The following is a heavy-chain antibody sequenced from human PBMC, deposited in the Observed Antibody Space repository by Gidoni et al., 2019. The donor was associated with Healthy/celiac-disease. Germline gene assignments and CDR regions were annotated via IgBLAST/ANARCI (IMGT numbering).Heavy chain of an antibody. CDR2: ISAYNGNT. D-gene: IGHD2-15*01. CDR3: ARDRRGPIVVVVAATPLDY. J-gene: IGHJ4*02. V-gene: IGHV1-18*01. CDR1: GYTFTSYG. Sequence: QVQLVQSGAEVKKPGASVKVSCKASGYTFTSYGISWVRQAPGQGLEWMGWISAYNGNTNYAQKLQGRVTMTTDTSTSTAYMELRSLRSDDTAVYYCARDRRGPIVVVVAATPLDYWGQGTLVTVSS.